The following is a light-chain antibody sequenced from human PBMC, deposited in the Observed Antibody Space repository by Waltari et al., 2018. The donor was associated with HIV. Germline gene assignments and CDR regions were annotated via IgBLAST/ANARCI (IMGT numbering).Light chain of an antibody. CDR1: ALPKQY. CDR2: KDS. V-gene: IGLV3-25*03. Sequence: SYELTQPPSVSVSPGQTARITCSGDALPKQYAYWYQQKPGQAPVLVIYKDSERPSGIPERFSGSSSGTTVTLTISGVQAEDEADYYCQSADSSGTSLVFGGGTKLTVL. CDR3: QSADSSGTSLV. J-gene: IGLJ3*02.